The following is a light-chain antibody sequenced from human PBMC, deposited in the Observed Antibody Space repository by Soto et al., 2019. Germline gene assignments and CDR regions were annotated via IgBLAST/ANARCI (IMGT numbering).Light chain of an antibody. CDR2: GAS. J-gene: IGKJ2*01. CDR3: QQYGNSPPNT. V-gene: IGKV3-20*01. Sequence: EIVLTQSPGTLSLSPGVRATLSCRASQSVSSSYLAWYQQKPGQAPRVLIYGASSRATGIPNRFSGSGSGTEFTLTISRLEPEDFAVYFCQQYGNSPPNTFGQGTKVDI. CDR1: QSVSSSY.